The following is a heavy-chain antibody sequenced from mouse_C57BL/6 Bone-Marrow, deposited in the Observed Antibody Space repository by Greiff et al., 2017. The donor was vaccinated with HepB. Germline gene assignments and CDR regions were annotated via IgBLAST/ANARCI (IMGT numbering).Heavy chain of an antibody. Sequence: QVQLKQSGPELVKPGASVKISCKASGYTFTDYYINWVKQRPGQGLEWIGWIFPGSGSTYYNEKFKGKATLTVDKSSSTAYLSLSSLTSEDSAVYFCARERRDYVDYWGQGTTLTVSS. V-gene: IGHV1-75*01. CDR3: ARERRDYVDY. CDR1: GYTFTDYY. J-gene: IGHJ2*01. CDR2: IFPGSGST.